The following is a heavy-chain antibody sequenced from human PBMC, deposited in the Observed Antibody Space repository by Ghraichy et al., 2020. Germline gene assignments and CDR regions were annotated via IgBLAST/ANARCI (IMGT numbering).Heavy chain of an antibody. Sequence: SETLSLTCTVSGGSISSYYWSWIRQPPGKGLEWIGYIYYSGSTNYNPSLKSRVTISVDTSKNQFSLKLSSVTAADTAVYYCARDPARGDYYDSSGYPSGAFDIWGQGTMVTVSS. D-gene: IGHD3-22*01. CDR2: IYYSGST. J-gene: IGHJ3*02. CDR1: GGSISSYY. V-gene: IGHV4-59*01. CDR3: ARDPARGDYYDSSGYPSGAFDI.